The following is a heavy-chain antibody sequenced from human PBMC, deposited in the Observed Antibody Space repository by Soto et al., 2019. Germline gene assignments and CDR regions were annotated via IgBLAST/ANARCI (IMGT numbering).Heavy chain of an antibody. CDR1: GDSVSSNSAA. D-gene: IGHD1-7*01. J-gene: IGHJ6*03. V-gene: IGHV6-1*01. CDR3: AGTTSHQWYYMDV. Sequence: LSLTCAISGDSVSSNSAAWNWIRLSPSRGLEWLARTYYRSRWYNDYAVSVRSRITVNPDTSKNQFSLQLTSVTPEDTAVYYCAGTTSHQWYYMDVWGKGATVTVSS. CDR2: TYYRSRWYN.